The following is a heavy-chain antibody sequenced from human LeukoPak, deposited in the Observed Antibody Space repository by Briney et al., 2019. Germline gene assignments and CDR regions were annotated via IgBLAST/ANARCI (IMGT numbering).Heavy chain of an antibody. CDR2: IYYSGST. CDR3: ARQGANYDTLTGYSARDAFDI. V-gene: IGHV4-39*01. D-gene: IGHD3-9*01. J-gene: IGHJ3*02. CDR1: GGSISSSSYY. Sequence: SETLSLTCTVSGGSISSSSYYWGWIRQPPGKGLEWIGSIYYSGSTYYNPSLKSRVTISVDTSKNQFSLKLSSVTAADTAVYYCARQGANYDTLTGYSARDAFDIWGQGTMVTVSS.